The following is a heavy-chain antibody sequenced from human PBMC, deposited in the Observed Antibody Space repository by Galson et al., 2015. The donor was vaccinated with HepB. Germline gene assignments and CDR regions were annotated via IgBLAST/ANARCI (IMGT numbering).Heavy chain of an antibody. J-gene: IGHJ6*02. D-gene: IGHD1-1*01. CDR1: GYSFSNYG. CDR3: ARDWGLELRLNNYFSSGMDV. CDR2: FSGYDGST. Sequence: SVKVSCKASGYSFSNYGLSWIRQAPGPGLEWMGWFSGYDGSTNYAQRFQGRVTMTADASTGTAYLELRNLRSDDTAVYYCARDWGLELRLNNYFSSGMDVCGQGSAVIVS. V-gene: IGHV1-18*04.